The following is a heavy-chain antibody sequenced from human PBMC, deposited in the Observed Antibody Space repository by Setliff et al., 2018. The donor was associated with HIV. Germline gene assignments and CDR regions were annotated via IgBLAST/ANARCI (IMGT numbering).Heavy chain of an antibody. CDR1: GDSINSGAYY. CDR2: IGTMYYSGNT. Sequence: SETLSLTCTVSGDSINSGAYYWGWIRQPPGKRLEWIGTIGTMYYSGNTYYNPSLRSRVTISIDTSKNQFSLKLTSVSAADTAIYYCARRFNSYDSSGFDPWGPGTMVT. J-gene: IGHJ3*01. CDR3: ARRFNSYDSSGFDP. V-gene: IGHV4-39*01. D-gene: IGHD3-22*01.